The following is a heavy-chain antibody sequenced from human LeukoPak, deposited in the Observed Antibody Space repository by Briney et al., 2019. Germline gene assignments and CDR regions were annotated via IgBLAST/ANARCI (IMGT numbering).Heavy chain of an antibody. CDR1: GGSISSSSYY. Sequence: SETLSLTCTVSGGSISSSSYYWGWIRQPPGKGLEWIGSIYYSGSTYYNPSLKSRVTISVDTSKNQFSLKLSSVTAADAAAYYCARARSKDRVGSLWKTDSGYEGYFDYWGQGTLVTVSS. CDR2: IYYSGST. V-gene: IGHV4-39*07. J-gene: IGHJ4*02. CDR3: ARARSKDRVGSLWKTDSGYEGYFDY. D-gene: IGHD5-12*01.